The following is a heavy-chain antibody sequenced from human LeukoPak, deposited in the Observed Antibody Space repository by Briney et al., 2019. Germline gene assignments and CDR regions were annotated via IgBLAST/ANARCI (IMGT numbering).Heavy chain of an antibody. CDR2: IYYSGST. J-gene: IGHJ4*02. CDR3: ARSHVDTAMVFSGNYFDY. V-gene: IGHV4-59*01. Sequence: PSETLSLTCTVSGGSISSYYWSWIRQPPGKGLEWIGYIYYSGSTNYNPSLKSRVTISVDTSKNQFSLKLSSVTAADTAVYYCARSHVDTAMVFSGNYFDYWGQGTLVTVSS. D-gene: IGHD5-18*01. CDR1: GGSISSYY.